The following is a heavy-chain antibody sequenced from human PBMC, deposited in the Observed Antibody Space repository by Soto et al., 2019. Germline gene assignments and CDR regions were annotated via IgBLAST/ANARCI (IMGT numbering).Heavy chain of an antibody. V-gene: IGHV1-69*13. D-gene: IGHD2-2*01. CDR1: GGTLSRYS. CDR2: IIPIFGIA. J-gene: IGHJ6*02. CDR3: AREDRDRETGLVPAAIDGMDV. Sequence: GASVKVSCKDSGGTLSRYSSTWVRQAPRHGLEWIGRIIPIFGIASYAQKFQGRVTITADESTSTAYMELSSLRSDDTAVYYCAREDRDRETGLVPAAIDGMDVWGQGTTVTVSS.